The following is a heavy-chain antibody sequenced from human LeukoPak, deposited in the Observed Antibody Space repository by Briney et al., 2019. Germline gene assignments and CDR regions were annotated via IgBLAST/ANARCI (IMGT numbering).Heavy chain of an antibody. V-gene: IGHV1-46*01. Sequence: ASVKVSCKASGYTFTSYYMHWVRQAPGQGLEWMGIINPSGGSTNYAQSFQGRVTITADKSTSTAYMEVSSLRSDDTAVHYCARNSVAGVGYYYYMDVWGTGTTVTVSS. J-gene: IGHJ6*03. CDR1: GYTFTSYY. CDR3: ARNSVAGVGYYYYMDV. CDR2: INPSGGST. D-gene: IGHD6-19*01.